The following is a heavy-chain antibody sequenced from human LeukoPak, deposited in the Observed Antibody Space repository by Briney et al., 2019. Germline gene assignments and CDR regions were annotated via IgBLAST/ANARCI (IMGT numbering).Heavy chain of an antibody. CDR3: AREGREYSYDY. CDR2: ISSPTSNI. Sequence: GGSLRLSCAASGFSFSSYSFNWVRQAPGKGLEWISCISSPTSNIHYADSVKGRFTISRDNAKNSLFLQMNSLRVDDTAVYYCAREGREYSYDYWGQGTLVTVSS. CDR1: GFSFSSYS. J-gene: IGHJ4*02. D-gene: IGHD5-18*01. V-gene: IGHV3-48*01.